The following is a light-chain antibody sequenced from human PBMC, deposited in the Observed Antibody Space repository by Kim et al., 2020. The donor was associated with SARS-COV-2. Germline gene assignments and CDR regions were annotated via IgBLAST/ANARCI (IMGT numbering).Light chain of an antibody. CDR1: QAISKY. V-gene: IGKV1-27*01. CDR3: QKYNGAPWT. J-gene: IGKJ1*01. Sequence: ASIGDRVSISCRASQAISKYLALYQQKPGKAPKLLIYAASTLQSGVPSRFSGSGSGTDFTLTINSLQPEDVATYYCQKYNGAPWTFGQGTKVDIK. CDR2: AAS.